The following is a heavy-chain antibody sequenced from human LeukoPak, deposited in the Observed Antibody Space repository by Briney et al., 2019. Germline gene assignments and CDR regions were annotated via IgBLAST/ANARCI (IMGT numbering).Heavy chain of an antibody. CDR3: ARVVPYYDFWSGYPDY. Sequence: KPGGSLRLSCAASGFTFSSYSMNLVRQAPGKGLEWVSSISSSSSYIYYADSVKGRFTISRDNAKNSLYLQMNSLRAEDTAVYYCARVVPYYDFWSGYPDYWGQGTLVTVSS. CDR2: ISSSSSYI. V-gene: IGHV3-21*01. J-gene: IGHJ4*02. CDR1: GFTFSSYS. D-gene: IGHD3-3*01.